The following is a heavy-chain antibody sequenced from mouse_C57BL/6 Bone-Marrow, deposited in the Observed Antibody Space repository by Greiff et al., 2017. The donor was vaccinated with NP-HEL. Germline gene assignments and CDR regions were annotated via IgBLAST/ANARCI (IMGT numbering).Heavy chain of an antibody. Sequence: QVQLQQPGAELVKPGASVKLSCKASGYTFTSYWMHWVKQRPGRGLEWIGRIDPNSGGTKYNEKFKSKATLTVDKPSSTAYMQLSSLTSEDSAVYYCARRGDDYDTGTWHYAMDYWGQGTSVTVSS. V-gene: IGHV1-72*01. CDR3: ARRGDDYDTGTWHYAMDY. J-gene: IGHJ4*01. CDR2: IDPNSGGT. CDR1: GYTFTSYW. D-gene: IGHD2-4*01.